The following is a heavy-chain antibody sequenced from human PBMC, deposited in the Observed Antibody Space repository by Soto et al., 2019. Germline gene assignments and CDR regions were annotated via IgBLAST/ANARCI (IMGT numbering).Heavy chain of an antibody. Sequence: GGSLRLSCAASGFTFSSYAMHWVRQAPGKGLEWVAVISYDGSNKYYADSVKGRFTISRDNSKNTLYLQMNSLRAEDTAVYYCARPYYCSSTSCYPYYFDYWGQGTLVTVSS. D-gene: IGHD2-2*01. CDR3: ARPYYCSSTSCYPYYFDY. V-gene: IGHV3-30-3*01. CDR1: GFTFSSYA. J-gene: IGHJ4*02. CDR2: ISYDGSNK.